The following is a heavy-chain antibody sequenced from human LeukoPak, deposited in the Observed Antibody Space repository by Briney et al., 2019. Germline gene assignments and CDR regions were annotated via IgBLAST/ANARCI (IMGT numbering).Heavy chain of an antibody. Sequence: SETLSLTCTVSGGSISSSSYYWGWIRQPPGKGLEWIGSIYYSGSTYYNPSLKSRVTISVDTSKNQFSLKLSSVTAADTAVYYCAREKGTRSKDRDYYYYMDVWGKGTTVTVSS. CDR3: AREKGTRSKDRDYYYYMDV. CDR2: IYYSGST. CDR1: GGSISSSSYY. D-gene: IGHD3/OR15-3a*01. V-gene: IGHV4-39*07. J-gene: IGHJ6*03.